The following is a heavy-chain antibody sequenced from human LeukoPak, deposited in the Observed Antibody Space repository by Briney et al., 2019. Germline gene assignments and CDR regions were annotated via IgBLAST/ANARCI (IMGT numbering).Heavy chain of an antibody. V-gene: IGHV3-11*06. D-gene: IGHD6-13*01. J-gene: IGHJ4*02. CDR2: ISSNSRST. CDR3: AREIAAAGIDY. Sequence: GGSLRLSCAASGFIFSDYYMSWSRQAPGKGLEWVSYISSNSRSTSYADSVKGRFTISRDNAKNSLYLQMNSLRAEDTAVYYCAREIAAAGIDYWGQGILVAVSS. CDR1: GFIFSDYY.